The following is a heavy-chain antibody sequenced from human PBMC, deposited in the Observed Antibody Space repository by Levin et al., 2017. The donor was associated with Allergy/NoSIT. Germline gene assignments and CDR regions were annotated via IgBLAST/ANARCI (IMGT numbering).Heavy chain of an antibody. CDR1: GFTFSAFV. D-gene: IGHD3-16*01. V-gene: IGHV3-23*01. CDR2: ISVSGDTT. CDR3: ARSPSDFLGGYGMDV. Sequence: SCAASGFTFSAFVVNWVRQAPGKGLEWVSVISVSGDTTFYADSVQGRFMMSRDNSKNTLFLQMDSLRVEDTAIYYCARSPSDFLGGYGMDVWGQGTTVAVSS. J-gene: IGHJ6*02.